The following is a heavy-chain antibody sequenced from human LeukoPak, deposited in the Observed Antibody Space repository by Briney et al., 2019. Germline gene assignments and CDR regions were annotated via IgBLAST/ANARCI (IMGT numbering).Heavy chain of an antibody. V-gene: IGHV1-2*02. D-gene: IGHD6-13*01. CDR1: GYTFTAYF. CDR3: ARDLFLAATEREGDDY. J-gene: IGHJ4*02. CDR2: INPNTGDT. Sequence: ASVTVSCKASGYTFTAYFIHWVRQAPGQGLEWVGWINPNTGDTSYAQKFQGRVILTGDTSITTAYMELSSLRSDDTAVYYCARDLFLAATEREGDDYWGQGTLVTVSS.